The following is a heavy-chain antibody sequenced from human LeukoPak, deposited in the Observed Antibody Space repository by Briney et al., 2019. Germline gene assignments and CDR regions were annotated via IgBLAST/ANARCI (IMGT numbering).Heavy chain of an antibody. V-gene: IGHV3-7*04. CDR2: IKQDGSEK. CDR1: GFTFSNAW. J-gene: IGHJ4*02. Sequence: GGSLRLSCAASGFTFSNAWMSWVRQAPGKGLEWVANIKQDGSEKYYVDSVKGRFTISRDNAKNSLYLQMNSLRAEDTAVYYCARITGIPAAGDYWGQGTLVTVSS. D-gene: IGHD6-13*01. CDR3: ARITGIPAAGDY.